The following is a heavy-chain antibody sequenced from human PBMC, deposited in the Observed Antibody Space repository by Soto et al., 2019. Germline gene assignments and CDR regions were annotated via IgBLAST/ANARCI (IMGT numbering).Heavy chain of an antibody. J-gene: IGHJ4*02. CDR1: GFTFSSYW. D-gene: IGHD2-15*01. V-gene: IGHV3-74*01. Sequence: EVQLVESGGGLVQPGGSLRLSCAASGFTFSSYWMHWVRQAPGKGLEWVSRINSDGSSTSCADCVTGRFTISRDNAKTTPYLQMHRLSAGDAAVYYGVRTSLVVAAATREDYWGQGTLVTVSS. CDR2: INSDGSST. CDR3: VRTSLVVAAATREDY.